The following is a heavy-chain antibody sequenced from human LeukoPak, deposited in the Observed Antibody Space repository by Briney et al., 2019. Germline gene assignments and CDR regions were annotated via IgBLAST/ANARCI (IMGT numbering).Heavy chain of an antibody. CDR2: INPNSGGT. D-gene: IGHD1-20*01. CDR3: ARDGRRVTGTEAFDI. Sequence: ASVKVSCKASGYTFTGYYMHWVRQAPGQGLEWMGWINPNSGGTNYAQKFQGRVTMTRDTSISTAYMELSRLRSDDTAVYYCARDGRRVTGTEAFDIWGQGTKVTVSS. V-gene: IGHV1-2*02. CDR1: GYTFTGYY. J-gene: IGHJ3*02.